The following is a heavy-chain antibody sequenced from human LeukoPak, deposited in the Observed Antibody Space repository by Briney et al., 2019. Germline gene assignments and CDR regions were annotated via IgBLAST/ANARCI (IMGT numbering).Heavy chain of an antibody. CDR3: ARDMGRGYCSSTSCYTSDY. Sequence: ASVKVSCKTSGYSFNNYGISWVRQAPGQGLEWMGWINPNSGGTNYAQKFQGRVTMTRDTSISTAYMELSRLRSDDTAVYYCARDMGRGYCSSTSCYTSDYWGQGTLVTVSS. V-gene: IGHV1-2*02. CDR1: GYSFNNYG. CDR2: INPNSGGT. D-gene: IGHD2-2*02. J-gene: IGHJ4*02.